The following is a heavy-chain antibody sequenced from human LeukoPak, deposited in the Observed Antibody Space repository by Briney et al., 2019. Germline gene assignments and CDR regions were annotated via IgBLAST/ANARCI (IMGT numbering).Heavy chain of an antibody. V-gene: IGHV4-61*02. CDR2: IYTSGST. CDR3: ARAQYHIVVVPAVNDYYYYMDV. CDR1: GGSISSGSYY. D-gene: IGHD2-2*01. Sequence: PSQTLSLTCTVSGGSISSGSYYWSWIRQPAGKGLEWIGRIYTSGSTNYNPSLKSRVTISVDTSKNQFSLKLSSVTAADTAVYYCARAQYHIVVVPAVNDYYYYMDVWGKGTTVTVSS. J-gene: IGHJ6*03.